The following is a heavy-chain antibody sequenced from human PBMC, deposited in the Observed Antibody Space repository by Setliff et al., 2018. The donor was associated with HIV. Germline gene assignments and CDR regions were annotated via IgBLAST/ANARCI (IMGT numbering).Heavy chain of an antibody. V-gene: IGHV5-51*01. CDR3: ARRGDLDY. J-gene: IGHJ4*02. CDR2: FYPGDSDT. D-gene: IGHD3-10*01. CDR1: GYSFTNFW. Sequence: RGESLKISCQASGYSFTNFWIGWVRQMPGKGLEWMGVFYPGDSDTRYSPSFQGQVTMSVDKSISTAYLQWDNLKATDTAIYYCARRGDLDYWGQGTLVTVSS.